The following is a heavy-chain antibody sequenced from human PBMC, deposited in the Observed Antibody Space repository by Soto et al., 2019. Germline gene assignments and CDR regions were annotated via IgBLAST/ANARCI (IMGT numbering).Heavy chain of an antibody. J-gene: IGHJ3*02. CDR3: ASRDQSTRYCSGGSCYDPYAFDI. CDR1: GYTFTSYG. D-gene: IGHD2-15*01. V-gene: IGHV1-18*01. CDR2: ISAYNGNT. Sequence: ASVKVSCKASGYTFTSYGISWVRQAPGQGLEWMGWISAYNGNTNYAQKLQGRVTMTTDTSTSTAYMELRSLRSDDTAVYYCASRDQSTRYCSGGSCYDPYAFDIWGQGTMVTVSS.